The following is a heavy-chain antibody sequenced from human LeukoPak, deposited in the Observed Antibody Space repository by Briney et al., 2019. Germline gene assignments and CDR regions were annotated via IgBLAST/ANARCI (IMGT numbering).Heavy chain of an antibody. Sequence: SGTLSLTCAVSGDSISNNWWSWVRQSPGKGLEWIGEIFHRGIPNYNPSLKSRVTMSIDKSKNQFSLKLSSVTAADTAVYYCARGGTRDAFDIWGQGTMVTVSS. CDR3: ARGGTRDAFDI. CDR1: GDSISNNW. V-gene: IGHV4-4*02. CDR2: IFHRGIP. J-gene: IGHJ3*02.